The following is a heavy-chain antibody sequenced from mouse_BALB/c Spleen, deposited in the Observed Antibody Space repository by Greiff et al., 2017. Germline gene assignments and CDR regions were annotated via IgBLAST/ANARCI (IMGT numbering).Heavy chain of an antibody. CDR1: GFTFSSYA. CDR3: ARDLTTAPFAY. Sequence: EVKLVESGGGLVKPGGSLKLSCAASGFTFSSYAMSWVRQSPEKRLEWVAEISSGGSYTYYPDTVTGRFTISRDNAKNTLYLEMSSLRSEDTAMYYCARDLTTAPFAYWGQGTLVTVSA. J-gene: IGHJ3*01. V-gene: IGHV5-9-4*01. D-gene: IGHD1-2*01. CDR2: ISSGGSYT.